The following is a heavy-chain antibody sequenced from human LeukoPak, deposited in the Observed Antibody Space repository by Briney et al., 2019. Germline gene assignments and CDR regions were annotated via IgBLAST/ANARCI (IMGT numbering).Heavy chain of an antibody. Sequence: PGGSLRLSCAASGFTFSSYAMSWVRQAPGKGLEWVSAISGSGGSTYYADSVKGRFTISRDNSKNTLYLQMNSLRAEDTAVYYCAKDLDRGLALAADDAFDIWGQGTMVTVSS. CDR1: GFTFSSYA. V-gene: IGHV3-23*01. CDR3: AKDLDRGLALAADDAFDI. D-gene: IGHD1-1*01. CDR2: ISGSGGST. J-gene: IGHJ3*02.